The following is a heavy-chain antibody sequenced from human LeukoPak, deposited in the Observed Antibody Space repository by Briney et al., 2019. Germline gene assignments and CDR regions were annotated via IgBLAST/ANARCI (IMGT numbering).Heavy chain of an antibody. J-gene: IGHJ4*02. V-gene: IGHV3-30*03. D-gene: IGHD3-22*01. CDR3: ASSSSGLRHFDF. Sequence: PGRSLRLSCVASGFIFNNCGMHWVRQAPGKGLDWVAVISHDGSNIYYADSMKGRFTISRDNSKNTLWLQMNSLRPEDTAMYYCASSSSGLRHFDFWGQGTLVTVSS. CDR2: ISHDGSNI. CDR1: GFIFNNCG.